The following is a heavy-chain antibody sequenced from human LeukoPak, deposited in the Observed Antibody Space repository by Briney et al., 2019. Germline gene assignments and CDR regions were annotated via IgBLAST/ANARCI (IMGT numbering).Heavy chain of an antibody. J-gene: IGHJ4*02. CDR2: IYYSGST. CDR3: ARGYCSGGSCYFDY. D-gene: IGHD2-15*01. CDR1: GGPISSHY. V-gene: IGHV4-59*11. Sequence: SETLSLTCTVSGGPISSHYWSWIRQPPGKGLEWIGYIYYSGSTNYNPSLKSRVTISVDTSKNQFSLKLSSVTAADTAVYYCARGYCSGGSCYFDYWGQGTLVTVSS.